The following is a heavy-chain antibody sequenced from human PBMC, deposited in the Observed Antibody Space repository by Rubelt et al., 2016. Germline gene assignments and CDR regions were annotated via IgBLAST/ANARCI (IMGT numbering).Heavy chain of an antibody. CDR3: ARGGGGGGWRVTNSGTYYYGMDV. J-gene: IGHJ6*02. CDR2: IYYSGST. V-gene: IGHV4-59*12. D-gene: IGHD2-15*01. Sequence: EWIGYIYYSGSTNYNPSLKSRVTISVDTSKNQFSLKLSSVTAADTAVYYCARGGGGGGWRVTNSGTYYYGMDVWGQGTTVTVSS.